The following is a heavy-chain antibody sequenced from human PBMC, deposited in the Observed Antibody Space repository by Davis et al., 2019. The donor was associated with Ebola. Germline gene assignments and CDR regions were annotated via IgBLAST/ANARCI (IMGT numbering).Heavy chain of an antibody. CDR1: GFTFSSYG. J-gene: IGHJ6*02. CDR3: ARGGLRWELLHYYYGMDV. CDR2: IWYVGSNK. Sequence: GESLKISCAASGFTFSSYGMHWVRQAPGKGLEWVAVIWYVGSNKYYADSVKGRFTISRDNSKNTLYLQMNSLRAEDTAVYYCARGGLRWELLHYYYGMDVWGQGTTVTVSS. D-gene: IGHD1-26*01. V-gene: IGHV3-33*01.